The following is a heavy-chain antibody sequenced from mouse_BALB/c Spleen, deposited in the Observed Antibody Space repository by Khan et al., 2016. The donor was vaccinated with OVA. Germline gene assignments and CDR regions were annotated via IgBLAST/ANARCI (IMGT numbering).Heavy chain of an antibody. V-gene: IGHV2-6*02. CDR3: ARWFDGYSSLYAMDY. J-gene: IGHJ4*01. D-gene: IGHD2-3*01. CDR2: IWSDGST. CDR1: GFSLTSYG. Sequence: QVQLKESGPGLVAPSQSLSITCTVSGFSLTSYGVHWVRQPPGKGLEWLVVIWSDGSTNYNSVLKSRLSISKDNSKSQVVFKMNSLQTDDTAIYYCARWFDGYSSLYAMDYWGQGTSVTVSS.